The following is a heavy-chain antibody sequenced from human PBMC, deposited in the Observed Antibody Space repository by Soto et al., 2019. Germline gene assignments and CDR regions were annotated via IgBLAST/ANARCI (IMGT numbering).Heavy chain of an antibody. D-gene: IGHD2-21*01. CDR3: ARHLAAGDL. CDR1: GYIFINYY. Sequence: QVHLVQSGAEVKKPGASVKVSCKASGYIFINYYIHWVRQAAGHGLEWMAIINPTVARTNCAQKYQGRVPSTMDTPTSTAYMALSSLTSGNTAMYYGARHLAAGDLWGQGTLVTVSS. V-gene: IGHV1-46*01. J-gene: IGHJ4*02. CDR2: INPTVART.